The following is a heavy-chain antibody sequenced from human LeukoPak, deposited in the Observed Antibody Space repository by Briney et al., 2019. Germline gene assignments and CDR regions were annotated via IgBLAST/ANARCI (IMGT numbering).Heavy chain of an antibody. D-gene: IGHD6-19*01. V-gene: IGHV4-59*08. CDR3: ARNSAVATSRSWFDP. J-gene: IGHJ5*02. CDR1: DGSISNYY. Sequence: MPSETLSLTCSVFDGSISNYYWSWIRQPPGKGLEWIGYAYYSGSTTYTPSLESRVTISVDTSKNQFSLKLTAVTAADTAVYYCARNSAVATSRSWFDPWGQGTLVTVSS. CDR2: AYYSGST.